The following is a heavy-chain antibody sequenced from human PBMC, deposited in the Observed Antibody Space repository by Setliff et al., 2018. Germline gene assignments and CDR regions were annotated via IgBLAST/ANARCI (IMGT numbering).Heavy chain of an antibody. CDR2: TISMFGTT. V-gene: IGHV1-69*05. D-gene: IGHD5-18*01. J-gene: IGHJ6*03. Sequence: SVKVSCKASGGSFSSCGITWVRQDPGQGLEWMGGTISMFGTTNYAQKFQGRVTVITDESTSTAYMELSSLTSDDTAVYYCAREGVDTRSSTDYRYYIDVWGKGTTVTVSS. CDR1: GGSFSSCG. CDR3: AREGVDTRSSTDYRYYIDV.